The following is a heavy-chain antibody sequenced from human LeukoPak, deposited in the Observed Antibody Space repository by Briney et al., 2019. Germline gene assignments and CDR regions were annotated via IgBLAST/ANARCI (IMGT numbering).Heavy chain of an antibody. CDR1: GYTFTGYY. J-gene: IGHJ3*02. Sequence: EASVKVSCKASGYTFTGYYMHWVRQAPGQGLEWMGWINPNSGGTNYAQKFQGRVTMTRDTSISTAYMELSRLRSDDTAVYYCARDLGYSSGWSHDAFDIWGRGTMVTVSS. CDR2: INPNSGGT. CDR3: ARDLGYSSGWSHDAFDI. V-gene: IGHV1-2*02. D-gene: IGHD6-19*01.